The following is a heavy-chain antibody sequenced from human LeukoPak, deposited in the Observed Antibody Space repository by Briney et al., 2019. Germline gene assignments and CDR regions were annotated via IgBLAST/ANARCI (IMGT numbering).Heavy chain of an antibody. CDR3: ASHRDPGYCSSSSCYRY. V-gene: IGHV4-34*01. D-gene: IGHD2-2*03. CDR1: GGSFSGYY. Sequence: PSETLSLTCAVYGGSFSGYYWSWIRQPPGKGLEWIGEINHSGSTNYNPSLKSRVTISVDTSKNQFSLKLSPVTAADTAVYYCASHRDPGYCSSSSCYRYWGQGTLVTVSS. CDR2: INHSGST. J-gene: IGHJ4*02.